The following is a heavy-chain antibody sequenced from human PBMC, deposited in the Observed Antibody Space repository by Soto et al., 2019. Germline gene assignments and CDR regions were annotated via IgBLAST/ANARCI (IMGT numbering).Heavy chain of an antibody. CDR1: GLTFSIYA. CDR2: ISGSGGST. J-gene: IGHJ4*02. D-gene: IGHD5-18*01. Sequence: PWGFLRISCASSGLTFSIYAMSWVRQAPGKGLEWVSAISGSGGSTYYADSVKGRFTISRDNSKNTLYLQMNSLRAEDTAVYYCAKDPHFGWLFDYWGQGTMVTVSS. V-gene: IGHV3-23*01. CDR3: AKDPHFGWLFDY.